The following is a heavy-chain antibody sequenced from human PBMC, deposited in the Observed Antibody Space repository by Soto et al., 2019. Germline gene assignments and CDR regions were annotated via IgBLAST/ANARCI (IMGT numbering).Heavy chain of an antibody. CDR2: INHSGST. J-gene: IGHJ4*02. Sequence: KASETLSLTCAVYGGSFSGYYWSWIRQPPGKGLEWIGEINHSGSTNYNPSLKSRVTISVDTSKNQFSLKLSSVTAADTAVYYCARVTHSDIVVVPAARGHFDYWGQGTLVTVSS. CDR3: ARVTHSDIVVVPAARGHFDY. CDR1: GGSFSGYY. D-gene: IGHD2-2*01. V-gene: IGHV4-34*01.